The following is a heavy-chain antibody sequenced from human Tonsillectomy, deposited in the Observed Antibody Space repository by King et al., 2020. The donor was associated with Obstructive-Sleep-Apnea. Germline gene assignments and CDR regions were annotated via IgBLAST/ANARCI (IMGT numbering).Heavy chain of an antibody. CDR3: AKDLRLRTSYEDKLRYYYHGMDV. J-gene: IGHJ6*02. CDR1: GFTFGDYV. V-gene: IGHV3-9*01. D-gene: IGHD5-12*01. CDR2: ISWSRGFI. Sequence: VQLVESGGGLVQPGRSLRLSCAASGFTFGDYVMHWVRQGPGGGLEWFSGISWSRGFIAYADSGKGRFPISRDNAKNSLYLQKNSRRVWDTALYYCAKDLRLRTSYEDKLRYYYHGMDVWGQGTTVTVSS.